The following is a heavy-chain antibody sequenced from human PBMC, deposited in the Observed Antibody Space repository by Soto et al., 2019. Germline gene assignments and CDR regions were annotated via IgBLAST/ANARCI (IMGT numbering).Heavy chain of an antibody. CDR1: GFTFSSYG. D-gene: IGHD3-3*01. Sequence: QVQLVESGGGVVQPGRSLRLSCAASGFTFSSYGMHWVRQAPGKGLEWVAVIWYDGSNKYYADSVKGRFTISRDNSKNTMYLQMNSLRAEDTAVYYCARERKSGYFDYWGQETLVTVSS. J-gene: IGHJ4*02. CDR2: IWYDGSNK. V-gene: IGHV3-33*01. CDR3: ARERKSGYFDY.